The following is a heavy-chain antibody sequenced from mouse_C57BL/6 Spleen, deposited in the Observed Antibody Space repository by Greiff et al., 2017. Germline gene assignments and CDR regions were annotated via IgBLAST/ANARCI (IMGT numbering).Heavy chain of an antibody. J-gene: IGHJ4*01. CDR3: ARVRITTVVATDARDD. V-gene: IGHV1-64*01. CDR2: IHPNSGST. D-gene: IGHD1-1*01. Sequence: QVQLQQPGAELVKPGASVKLSCKASGYTFTSYWMHWVKQRPGQGLEWIGMIHPNSGSTNYNEKFKSKATLTVDKSSSTAYMQLSSLTSEDSAVYYCARVRITTVVATDARDDGGQGTSVTVSS. CDR1: GYTFTSYW.